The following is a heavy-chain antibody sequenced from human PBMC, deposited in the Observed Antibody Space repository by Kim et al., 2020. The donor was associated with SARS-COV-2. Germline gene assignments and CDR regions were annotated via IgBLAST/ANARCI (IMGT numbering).Heavy chain of an antibody. D-gene: IGHD3-10*01. J-gene: IGHJ6*02. Sequence: GRFTISRDNSKNTLYLQMNSLRAEDTAVYYCAKDSVLLWFGDPKGYGMDVWGQGTTVTVSS. V-gene: IGHV3-30*02. CDR3: AKDSVLLWFGDPKGYGMDV.